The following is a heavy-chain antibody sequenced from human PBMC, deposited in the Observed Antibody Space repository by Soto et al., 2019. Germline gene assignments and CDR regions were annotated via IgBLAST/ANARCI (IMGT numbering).Heavy chain of an antibody. CDR3: ARDRKTSRGQHLGFLYFDS. D-gene: IGHD3-16*01. V-gene: IGHV3-30-3*01. CDR2: ISYDGTNK. CDR1: GFSFSISP. J-gene: IGHJ5*01. Sequence: PGGSLRLSCAASGFSFSISPMHWVRQAPGKGAEWVALISYDGTNKFYADSVKGRFTISRDNSKSTLYLQVDSLRPEDAAVYYCARDRKTSRGQHLGFLYFDSWGQGTLVTVS.